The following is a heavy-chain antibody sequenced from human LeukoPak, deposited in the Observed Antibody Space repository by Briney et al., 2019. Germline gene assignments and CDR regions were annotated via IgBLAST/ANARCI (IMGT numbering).Heavy chain of an antibody. CDR1: GFTFSSYA. CDR3: ARVSGLELRRGYYYMDV. Sequence: GGSLRLSCAASGFTFSSYAMHWVRQAPGKGLEWVAVISYDGSNKYYADSVKGRFTISRDNSKNTLYLQMNSLRAEDTAVYYCARVSGLELRRGYYYMDVWGKGTTVTVSS. CDR2: ISYDGSNK. D-gene: IGHD1-7*01. V-gene: IGHV3-30-3*01. J-gene: IGHJ6*03.